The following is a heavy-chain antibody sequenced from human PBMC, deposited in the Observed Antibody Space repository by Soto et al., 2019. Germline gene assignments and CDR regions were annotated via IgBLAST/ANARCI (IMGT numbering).Heavy chain of an antibody. J-gene: IGHJ4*02. Sequence: GGSLRLSCAASGFTFSSYAMSWVRQAPGKGLEWVANIKQDGSEKYYVDSVKGRFTISRDNAKNSLYLQMNSLRAEDTAVYYCARDLRFGEPFDYWGQGTLVTVSS. CDR3: ARDLRFGEPFDY. V-gene: IGHV3-7*01. CDR1: GFTFSSYA. CDR2: IKQDGSEK. D-gene: IGHD3-10*01.